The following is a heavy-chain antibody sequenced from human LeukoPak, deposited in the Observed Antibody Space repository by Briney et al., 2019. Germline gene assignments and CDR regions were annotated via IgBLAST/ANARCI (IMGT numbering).Heavy chain of an antibody. V-gene: IGHV1-69*04. J-gene: IGHJ6*02. CDR3: AYGSGNYSHFYYYGMDV. Sequence: ASVKVSCKASGGTFSSYAISWVRQAPGQGLEWMGRIIPILGIANYAQKFQGRVTITADKSTNTAYMELSSLRSEDTAVFFCAYGSGNYSHFYYYGMDVWGQGTTVTVSS. D-gene: IGHD3-10*01. CDR1: GGTFSSYA. CDR2: IIPILGIA.